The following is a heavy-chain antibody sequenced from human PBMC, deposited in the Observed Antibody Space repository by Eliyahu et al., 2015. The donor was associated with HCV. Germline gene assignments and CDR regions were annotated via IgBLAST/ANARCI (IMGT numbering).Heavy chain of an antibody. D-gene: IGHD3-3*01. CDR2: IKQDGSEM. CDR3: ASGIGFHDY. J-gene: IGHJ4*02. V-gene: IGHV3-7*01. Sequence: EAQLVESGGGLXQPGGXXRLSCAASGFXVANNWXGWVRQAPGXGLXXVAGIKQDGSEMYYVESVKGRFTISRDTVKNSLFLQMNSLRAEDTAVYFCASGIGFHDYWGRGTLVTVSS. CDR1: GFXVANNW.